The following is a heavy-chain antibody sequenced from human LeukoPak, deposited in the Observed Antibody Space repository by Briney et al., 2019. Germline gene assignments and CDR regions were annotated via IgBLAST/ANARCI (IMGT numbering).Heavy chain of an antibody. CDR3: ARSSEGRQLAPHYYMDV. J-gene: IGHJ6*03. CDR1: DGSFSGYY. D-gene: IGHD6-6*01. CDR2: INHSGST. V-gene: IGHV4-34*01. Sequence: SETLSLTCAVYDGSFSGYYWSWIRQPPGKGLEWIGEINHSGSTNYNPSLKSRVTISVDTSKNQFSLKLSSVTAADTAVYYCARSSEGRQLAPHYYMDVWGKGTTVTVSS.